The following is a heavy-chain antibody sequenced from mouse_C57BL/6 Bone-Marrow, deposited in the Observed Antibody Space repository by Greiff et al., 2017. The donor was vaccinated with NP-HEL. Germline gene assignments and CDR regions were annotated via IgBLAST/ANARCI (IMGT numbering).Heavy chain of an antibody. J-gene: IGHJ4*01. V-gene: IGHV5-4*01. D-gene: IGHD2-4*01. CDR2: ISDGGSYT. Sequence: EVQGVESGGGLVKPGGSLKLSCAASGFTFSSYAMSWVRQTPEKRLEWVATISDGGSYTYYPDNVKGRFTISRDNAKNNLYLQMSHLKSEDTAMYYCARDDDYDHYAMDYWGQGTSVTVSS. CDR1: GFTFSSYA. CDR3: ARDDDYDHYAMDY.